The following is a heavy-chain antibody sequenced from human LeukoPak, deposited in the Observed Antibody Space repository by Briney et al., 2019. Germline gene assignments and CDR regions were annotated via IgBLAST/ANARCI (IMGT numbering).Heavy chain of an antibody. D-gene: IGHD3-10*01. Sequence: GGSLRLSCAASGFTFSSYAMSWVRQAPGKGLEWVPAISGSGGSTYYADSVKGRFTISRDNSKNTLYLQMNSLRAEDTAVYYCAKDLPYYYGSGSYFDYWGQGTLVTVSS. CDR1: GFTFSSYA. CDR2: ISGSGGST. CDR3: AKDLPYYYGSGSYFDY. J-gene: IGHJ4*02. V-gene: IGHV3-23*01.